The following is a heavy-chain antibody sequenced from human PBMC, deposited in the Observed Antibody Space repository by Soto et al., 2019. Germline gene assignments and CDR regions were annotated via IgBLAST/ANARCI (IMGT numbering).Heavy chain of an antibody. CDR2: VNPDSGKT. V-gene: IGHV1-8*01. CDR1: GYTFITYD. Sequence: QVQLVQSGAEVKKPGASVKVSCKASGYTFITYDINWVRQATGQGLEWVGWVNPDSGKTDYARKFQGRVTMTRNTSIGTVYMELSVLRSEDTAVYYSARGNWFAPWCDGSLVTVSS. CDR3: ARGNWFAP. J-gene: IGHJ5*02.